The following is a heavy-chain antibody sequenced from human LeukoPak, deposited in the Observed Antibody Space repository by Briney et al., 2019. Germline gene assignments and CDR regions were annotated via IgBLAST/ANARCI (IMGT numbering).Heavy chain of an antibody. Sequence: GGSLRLSCAASGFTFSNYGMNWVRQAPGKGLEWGSYISGGGTTIYYADSVKGRFTISRDSAKDSLDLQMNSLRAEDTAVYYCAREPVYYYYMDVWGKGTTVTVSS. CDR3: AREPVYYYYMDV. CDR2: ISGGGTTI. J-gene: IGHJ6*03. CDR1: GFTFSNYG. V-gene: IGHV3-48*01.